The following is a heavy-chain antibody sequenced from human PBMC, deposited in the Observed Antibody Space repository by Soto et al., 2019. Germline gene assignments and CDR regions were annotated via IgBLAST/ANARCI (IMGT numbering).Heavy chain of an antibody. CDR3: ARSVARLSFDI. CDR1: GGSISSGGYY. V-gene: IGHV4-31*03. CDR2: IYYSGST. Sequence: QVQLQESGPGLVKPSQTLSLTCTVSGGSISSGGYYWRWLRQHPGKGLEWIGYIYYSGSTYYNPSLRSRVTISVDTSKNQSALKLSSVTAADTAVYYCARSVARLSFDIWGQGTMVTVSS. D-gene: IGHD3-16*01. J-gene: IGHJ3*02.